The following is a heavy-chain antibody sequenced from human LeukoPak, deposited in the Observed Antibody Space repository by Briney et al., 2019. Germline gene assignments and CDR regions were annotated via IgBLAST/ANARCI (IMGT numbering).Heavy chain of an antibody. J-gene: IGHJ4*02. CDR2: ISDSGITK. V-gene: IGHV3-48*01. Sequence: GGSLRLSCAASGFTFSSYSMNWVRQAPGKGLEWVSYISDSGITKYYADSVKGRFTISRDNAKNSLYLQMNSLRAEDTAVYYCARWWGSSYFDYWGQGTLVTVSS. CDR1: GFTFSSYS. CDR3: ARWWGSSYFDY. D-gene: IGHD2-15*01.